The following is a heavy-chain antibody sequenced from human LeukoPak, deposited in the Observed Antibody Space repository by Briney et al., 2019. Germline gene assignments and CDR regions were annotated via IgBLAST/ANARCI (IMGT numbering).Heavy chain of an antibody. CDR1: GYTFTGYY. V-gene: IGHV1-2*02. CDR2: INPNSGGT. J-gene: IGHJ6*02. Sequence: ASVKVSCEASGYTFTGYYMHWVRQAPGQGLEWMGWINPNSGGTNYAQKFQGRVTMTRDTSISTAYMELSRLRSDDTAVYYCARQWLVSYYYGMDVWGQGTTVTVSS. CDR3: ARQWLVSYYYGMDV. D-gene: IGHD6-19*01.